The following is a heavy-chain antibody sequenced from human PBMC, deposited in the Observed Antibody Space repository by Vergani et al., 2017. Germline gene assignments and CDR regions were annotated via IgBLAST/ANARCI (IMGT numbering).Heavy chain of an antibody. CDR3: ARVNGGDPHSSVDGSADEQRSSYYYYYMDV. CDR1: GGSLSSSSYY. CDR2: IYYSGST. V-gene: IGHV4-61*01. Sequence: QLQLQESGPGLVKPSETLSLTCTVSGGSLSSSSYYWSWIRQPPGKGLEWIGYIYYSGSTNYNPSLKSRVTISVDTSKNQFSLKLSSVTAADTAVYYCARVNGGDPHSSVDGSADEQRSSYYYYYMDVWGKGTTVTVSS. D-gene: IGHD5/OR15-5a*01. J-gene: IGHJ6*03.